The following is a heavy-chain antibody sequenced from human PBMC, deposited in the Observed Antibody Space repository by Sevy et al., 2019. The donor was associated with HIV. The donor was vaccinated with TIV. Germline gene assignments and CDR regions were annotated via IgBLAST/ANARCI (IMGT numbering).Heavy chain of an antibody. V-gene: IGHV1-2*06. CDR3: AREALRRGFRESEDYYYGMDV. Sequence: ASVNVSCKASGYTFTGYYMHWVRQAPGQGLEWMGRINPNSGGTNYAQKFQGRVTMTRDTSISTAYMELSRLRSDDTAVYYCAREALRRGFRESEDYYYGMDVWGQGTTVTVSS. J-gene: IGHJ6*02. D-gene: IGHD3-10*01. CDR2: INPNSGGT. CDR1: GYTFTGYY.